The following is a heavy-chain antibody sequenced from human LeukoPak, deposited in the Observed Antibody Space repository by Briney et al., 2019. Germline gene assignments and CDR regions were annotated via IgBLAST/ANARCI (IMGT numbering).Heavy chain of an antibody. V-gene: IGHV1-8*02. CDR1: GYTFTSYG. D-gene: IGHD3-3*01. CDR2: MNPNSGNT. CDR3: ARGKYYEYYYYYYMDV. Sequence: GASVKVSCKASGYTFTSYGISWVRQAPGQGLEWMGWMNPNSGNTGYAQKFQGRVTMTRNTSISTAYMELSSLRSEDTAVYYCARGKYYEYYYYYYMDVWGKGTTVTVSS. J-gene: IGHJ6*03.